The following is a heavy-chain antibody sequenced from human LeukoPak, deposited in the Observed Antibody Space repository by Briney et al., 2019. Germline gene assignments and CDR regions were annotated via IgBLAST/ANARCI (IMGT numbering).Heavy chain of an antibody. CDR1: GLSPRTRGVG. J-gene: IGHJ4*02. V-gene: IGHV2-5*02. CDR2: IYRDADE. D-gene: IGHD2-15*01. Sequence: PTQSLPLKCSFLGLSPRTRGVGAGWIRPPPGQSLEWLPPIYRDADERYSPTLKSRLTITKDTSKNQVVLTMTKMDPVDAATYYCAHRRRISYFDYWGRGTLVTVSS. CDR3: AHRRRISYFDY.